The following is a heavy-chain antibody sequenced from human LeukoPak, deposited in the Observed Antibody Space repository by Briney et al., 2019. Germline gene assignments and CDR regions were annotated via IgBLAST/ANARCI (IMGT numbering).Heavy chain of an antibody. CDR2: INPNXXGT. Sequence: ASVKVSXKASGYXXTXXYMHXXXXXXGXXXEWMGWINPNXXGTNYAXXFXXRVTMTRDTSIRTAYMELSRLRSDDTAVYYCARRXXTVTTPTNNWFDPWXXGTLVTVSS. V-gene: IGHV1-2*02. J-gene: IGHJ5*02. D-gene: IGHD4-17*01. CDR3: ARRXXTVTTPTNNWFDP. CDR1: GYXXTXXY.